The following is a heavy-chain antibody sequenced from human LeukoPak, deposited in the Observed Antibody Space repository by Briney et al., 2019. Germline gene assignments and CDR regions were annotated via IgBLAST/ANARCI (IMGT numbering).Heavy chain of an antibody. J-gene: IGHJ4*02. V-gene: IGHV3-7*03. CDR2: MNQDGSEK. CDR3: ARDNPPDY. CDR1: GLRFGSYW. Sequence: GGSLRLSCAASGLRFGSYWMNWVRQAPGKGLEWVANMNQDGSEKNYVDSVKGRFTISRDNTKNSLFLQMDSLRAEDTALYYCARDNPPDYWGQGTLVTVSS.